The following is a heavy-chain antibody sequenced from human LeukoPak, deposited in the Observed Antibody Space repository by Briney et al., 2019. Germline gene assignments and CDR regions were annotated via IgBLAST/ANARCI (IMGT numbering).Heavy chain of an antibody. CDR2: ISSSGSTI. V-gene: IGHV3-48*03. Sequence: GGSLRLSCAASGFTFSSYEMNWVRQAPGKGLEWVSYISSSGSTIYYADSVKGRFTISRDNSKNTLYLQMNSLRAEDTAVYYCARDCHLTLPVVVAATRAWNWFDPWGQGTLVTVSS. D-gene: IGHD2-15*01. CDR1: GFTFSSYE. J-gene: IGHJ5*02. CDR3: ARDCHLTLPVVVAATRAWNWFDP.